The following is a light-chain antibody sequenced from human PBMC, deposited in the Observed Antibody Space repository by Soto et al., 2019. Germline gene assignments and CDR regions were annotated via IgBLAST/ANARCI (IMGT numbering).Light chain of an antibody. CDR2: GAS. V-gene: IGKV3-20*01. Sequence: EIVLTQSPGTLSLSPGEGATLSCRASQSVSSNYLAWYQQRPGQAPRLVIYGASNRAAGIPGRFGGSGSGTDFTLTISRLEPEDFAVYYCQQYGTSPLTFGQGTKVDNK. CDR3: QQYGTSPLT. CDR1: QSVSSNY. J-gene: IGKJ1*01.